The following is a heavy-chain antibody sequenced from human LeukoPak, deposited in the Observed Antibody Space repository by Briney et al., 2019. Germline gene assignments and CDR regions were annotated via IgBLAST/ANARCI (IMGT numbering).Heavy chain of an antibody. CDR2: INPNSGGT. Sequence: ASVKVSCKASGYTFTGYYMHWVRQAPGQGLEWMGWINPNSGGTNYAQKFQGWVTMTRDTSISTAYMELSRLRSDDTAVYYCARGIAVAGTGVDYWGQGTLVTVSS. D-gene: IGHD6-19*01. CDR1: GYTFTGYY. J-gene: IGHJ4*02. V-gene: IGHV1-2*04. CDR3: ARGIAVAGTGVDY.